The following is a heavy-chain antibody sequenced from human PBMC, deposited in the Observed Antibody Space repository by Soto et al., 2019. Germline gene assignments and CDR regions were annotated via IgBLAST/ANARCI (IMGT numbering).Heavy chain of an antibody. V-gene: IGHV5-51*01. Sequence: GESLKISCKGSGYSFTSYWIGWVRQMPGKGLEWMGIIYPGDSDTRYSPSFQGQVTISADKSISTAYLQWSGLKASDTAMYYCARQAAVAGAYYYYYGMDVWGQGTTVTVSS. D-gene: IGHD6-19*01. CDR1: GYSFTSYW. J-gene: IGHJ6*02. CDR3: ARQAAVAGAYYYYYGMDV. CDR2: IYPGDSDT.